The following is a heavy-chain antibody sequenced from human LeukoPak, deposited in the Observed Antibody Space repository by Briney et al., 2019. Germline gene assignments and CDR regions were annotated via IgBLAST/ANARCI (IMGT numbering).Heavy chain of an antibody. CDR1: EFTFSNYA. Sequence: PGGSLRLSCAASEFTFSNYAMSWVRQAPGKGLEWVSAIGIAGDTHYSGSVKGRFTISRENAKNSLYLQMNSLRAGDTAVYYCARDPSGRGMDVWGQGTTVTVSS. D-gene: IGHD6-19*01. J-gene: IGHJ6*02. CDR2: IGIAGDT. V-gene: IGHV3-13*04. CDR3: ARDPSGRGMDV.